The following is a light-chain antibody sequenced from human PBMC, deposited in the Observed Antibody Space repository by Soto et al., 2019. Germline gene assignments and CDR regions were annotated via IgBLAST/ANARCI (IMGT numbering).Light chain of an antibody. Sequence: QTVVTQPPSVSGAPGQRVTISCTGSSSNIGAGYDVHWYQQLPGTAPNLLIYGNSNRPSGVPDRFSGSKSGTSASLAITGLQAEDEADYYCQSYDSSLSGSGVFGGGTKLTVL. CDR1: SSNIGAGYD. J-gene: IGLJ2*01. CDR2: GNS. V-gene: IGLV1-40*01. CDR3: QSYDSSLSGSGV.